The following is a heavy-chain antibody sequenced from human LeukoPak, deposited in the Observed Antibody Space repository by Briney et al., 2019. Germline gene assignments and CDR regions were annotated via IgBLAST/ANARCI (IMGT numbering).Heavy chain of an antibody. D-gene: IGHD3-9*01. CDR1: GGAIRSFY. CDR2: IYSSGST. V-gene: IGHV4-59*01. J-gene: IGHJ4*02. Sequence: SETLSHTCTVSGGAIRSFYWSWIRQSAGKGLEWFGYIYSSGSTDYNPILMGRVTISVDTSKSQFSLKLSSVTAADTAVYYCARLLTGYHADCWGQGTLVTVSS. CDR3: ARLLTGYHADC.